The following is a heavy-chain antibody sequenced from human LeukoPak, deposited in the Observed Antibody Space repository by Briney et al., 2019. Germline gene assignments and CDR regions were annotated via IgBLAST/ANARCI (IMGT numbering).Heavy chain of an antibody. CDR1: GGSISSSSYY. CDR3: ARRGPGNWHFDL. CDR2: IYYSGST. J-gene: IGHJ2*01. Sequence: SETLSLTCTVSGGSISSSSYYWGWIRQPPGKGLEWIGSIYYSGSTYYNPSLKSRVTISVDTSKNQFSLKLSSVTAADTAVYYCARRGPGNWHFDLWGRGTLVTVSS. V-gene: IGHV4-39*01.